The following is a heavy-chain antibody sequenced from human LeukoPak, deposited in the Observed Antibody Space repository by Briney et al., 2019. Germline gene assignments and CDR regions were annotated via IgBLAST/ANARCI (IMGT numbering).Heavy chain of an antibody. CDR2: INPNSGGT. CDR3: ARDEVGRPYTFSPNWFDP. V-gene: IGHV1-2*02. J-gene: IGHJ5*02. CDR1: GYTFTGYY. Sequence: GASVKVSCKASGYTFTGYYMHWVRQAPGQGLEWMGWINPNSGGTNYAQKFQGRVTMTRDTSISTAYMELSRLRSDDTAVYYCARDEVGRPYTFSPNWFDPWGQGTLVTVSS. D-gene: IGHD2-2*02.